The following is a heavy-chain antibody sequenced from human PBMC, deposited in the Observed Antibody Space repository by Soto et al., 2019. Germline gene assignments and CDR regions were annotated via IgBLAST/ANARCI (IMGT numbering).Heavy chain of an antibody. CDR3: ARDLDAYSSGWYGDY. J-gene: IGHJ4*02. Sequence: ASVKVSCKASGYTFTSYGISWVRQAPGQGLEWMGWISAYNGNTNYAQKLQGRVTMTADTSTSTAYMELRSLRSDDTAVYYCARDLDAYSSGWYGDYWGQGTLVTVSS. CDR2: ISAYNGNT. V-gene: IGHV1-18*04. CDR1: GYTFTSYG. D-gene: IGHD6-19*01.